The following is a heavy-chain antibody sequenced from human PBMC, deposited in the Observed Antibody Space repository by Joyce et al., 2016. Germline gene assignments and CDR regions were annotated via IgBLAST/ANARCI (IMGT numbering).Heavy chain of an antibody. J-gene: IGHJ4*02. CDR2: IKQDGSEK. D-gene: IGHD3-10*01. Sequence: EVQLVESGGGLVQPGGSLRLSCAASKFTFSNYWMSWVRQAPGKGLEWVANIKQDGSEKYYVESVKGRLTISRDNAKNSLYQQMNSLRAEDTAVNYCARVRDYYGSGSQALDYWGQGTLVTVSS. CDR3: ARVRDYYGSGSQALDY. V-gene: IGHV3-7*01. CDR1: KFTFSNYW.